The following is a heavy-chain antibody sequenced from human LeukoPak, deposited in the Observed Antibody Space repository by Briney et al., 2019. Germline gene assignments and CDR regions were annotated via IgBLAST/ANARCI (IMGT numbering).Heavy chain of an antibody. V-gene: IGHV1-8*03. Sequence: ASVKVSCKASGYTFTSYDINWVRQATGQGLEWMGWMNPNGGNTGYAQKFQGRVTITRNTSISTAYMELSSLRSEDTAAYYCARGRGGMVANSPYYYYYMDVWGKGTTVTVSS. D-gene: IGHD5-12*01. CDR3: ARGRGGMVANSPYYYYYMDV. J-gene: IGHJ6*03. CDR1: GYTFTSYD. CDR2: MNPNGGNT.